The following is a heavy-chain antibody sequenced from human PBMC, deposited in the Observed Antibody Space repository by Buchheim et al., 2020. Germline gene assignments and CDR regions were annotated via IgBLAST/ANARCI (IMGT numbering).Heavy chain of an antibody. CDR1: GFTFSSYS. CDR2: ISSSSSTI. D-gene: IGHD2-21*01. Sequence: EVQLVESGGGLVQPGGSLRLSCAASGFTFSSYSMNWVRQAPGKGLEWVSYISSSSSTIYYADSVKGRFTISRDNAKNSLYLQMNSLRDEDTAVYYCARGSRSVAGLPDYGMDVWGQGTT. J-gene: IGHJ6*02. CDR3: ARGSRSVAGLPDYGMDV. V-gene: IGHV3-48*02.